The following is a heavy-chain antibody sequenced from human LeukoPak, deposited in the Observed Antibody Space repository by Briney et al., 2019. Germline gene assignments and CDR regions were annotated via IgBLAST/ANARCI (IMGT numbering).Heavy chain of an antibody. CDR1: GFTYSSHN. V-gene: IGHV3-30-3*01. Sequence: PGRSLRLSCAASGFTYSSHNVHWVRQTPGKGLEWVALISSDGNNKYYADSVKGRFTISRDNSKNTLYLQMSSLRAEDTAVYYCARDQGYTYGHSFDYWGQGTLVTVSS. J-gene: IGHJ4*02. CDR3: ARDQGYTYGHSFDY. CDR2: ISSDGNNK. D-gene: IGHD5-18*01.